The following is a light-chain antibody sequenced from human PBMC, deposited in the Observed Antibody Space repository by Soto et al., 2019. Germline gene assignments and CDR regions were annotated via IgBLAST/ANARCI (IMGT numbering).Light chain of an antibody. J-gene: IGLJ3*02. CDR2: RNN. CDR3: ATWDESLSGRV. CDR1: SANIGSDY. Sequence: QSVLTQPPSASGTPGQRVTFSCFGSSANIGSDYVYWYQQLPGAAPKLLIYRNNQRPSGVPDRFSGSKSGTSASLAISGLRSEDEADYYCATWDESLSGRVFGGGTKLTVL. V-gene: IGLV1-47*01.